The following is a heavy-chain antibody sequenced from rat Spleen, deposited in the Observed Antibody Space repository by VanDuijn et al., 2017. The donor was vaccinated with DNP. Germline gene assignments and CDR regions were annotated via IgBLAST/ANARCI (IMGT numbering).Heavy chain of an antibody. Sequence: EVQLVESGGGLVQPGRSLKLSCAASGFTFSDYNMGWVRQAPEKGLEWVASISYDGRNTYYGDSVKGRFTISRDNAKNTLYLQMNSLRSEDTATYYCARGSGTYYWYFDFWGPGTMVTVSS. CDR1: GFTFSDYN. D-gene: IGHD5-1*01. J-gene: IGHJ1*01. CDR2: ISYDGRNT. V-gene: IGHV5-7*01. CDR3: ARGSGTYYWYFDF.